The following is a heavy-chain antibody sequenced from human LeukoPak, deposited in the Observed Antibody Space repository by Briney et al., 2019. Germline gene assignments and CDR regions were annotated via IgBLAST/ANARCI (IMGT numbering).Heavy chain of an antibody. V-gene: IGHV3-48*01. Sequence: QSGGSLRLSCAASGFTFSSCSMNWVRQAPGKGLDWVSYISSSSTTIYYADSVKGRFTIPRDNAKNSLYLQMNSLRAEDTAVYYCARGRTILGYWGQGTLVTVSS. CDR1: GFTFSSCS. CDR3: ARGRTILGY. J-gene: IGHJ4*02. CDR2: ISSSSTTI.